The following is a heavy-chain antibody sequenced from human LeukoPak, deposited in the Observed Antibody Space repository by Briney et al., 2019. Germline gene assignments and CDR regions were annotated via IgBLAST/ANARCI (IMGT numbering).Heavy chain of an antibody. J-gene: IGHJ4*02. CDR3: AKYGTYGDYPFDY. Sequence: GGSLRLSCAASGFTFSSYGMHWVRQAPGKGLEWVAFIRYDGSNKYYADSVKGRFTISRDNSKNTLYLQTNSLRAEDTAVYYCAKYGTYGDYPFDYWGQGTLVTVSS. D-gene: IGHD4-17*01. V-gene: IGHV3-30*02. CDR2: IRYDGSNK. CDR1: GFTFSSYG.